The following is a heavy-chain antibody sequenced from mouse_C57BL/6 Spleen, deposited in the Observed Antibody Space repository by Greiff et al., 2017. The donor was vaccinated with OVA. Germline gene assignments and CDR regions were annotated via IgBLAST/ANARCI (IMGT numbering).Heavy chain of an antibody. CDR1: GYSFTGYY. J-gene: IGHJ4*01. CDR2: INPSTGGT. D-gene: IGHD1-1*01. CDR3: ARRYGSSYDAMDY. Sequence: VQLKQSGPELVKPGASVKISCKASGYSFTGYYMNWVKQSPEKSLEWIGEINPSTGGTTYNQKFKAKATLTVDKSSSTAYMQLKSLTSEDSAVYYCARRYGSSYDAMDYWGQGTSVTVSS. V-gene: IGHV1-42*01.